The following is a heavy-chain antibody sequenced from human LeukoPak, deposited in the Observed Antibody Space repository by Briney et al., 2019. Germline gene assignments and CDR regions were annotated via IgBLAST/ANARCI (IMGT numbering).Heavy chain of an antibody. Sequence: NPSETLSLTCAVYGGSFSGYYWSWIRQPPGKGLEWIGEINHSGSTNYNPSLKSRVTISVDTSKNQFSLKLSSVTAADTAVYYCARLRSKEWLRFLLPQAYYMDVWGKGTTVTISS. CDR1: GGSFSGYY. J-gene: IGHJ6*03. V-gene: IGHV4-34*01. CDR2: INHSGST. CDR3: ARLRSKEWLRFLLPQAYYMDV. D-gene: IGHD5-12*01.